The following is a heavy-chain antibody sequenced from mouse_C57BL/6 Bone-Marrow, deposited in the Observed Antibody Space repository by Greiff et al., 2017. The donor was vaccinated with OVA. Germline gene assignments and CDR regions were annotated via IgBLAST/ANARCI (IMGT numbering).Heavy chain of an antibody. CDR3: ARSTYGSSYSYAMDY. CDR2: IRHKANGYTT. D-gene: IGHD1-1*01. Sequence: EVMLVESGGGLVQPGGSLSLSCAASGFTFTDYYMSWVRQPPGKALEWLGFIRHKANGYTTEYSASVKGRFTISRDNSQSILYLQMNALRAEDSATYYCARSTYGSSYSYAMDYWGQGTSVTVSS. CDR1: GFTFTDYY. V-gene: IGHV7-3*01. J-gene: IGHJ4*01.